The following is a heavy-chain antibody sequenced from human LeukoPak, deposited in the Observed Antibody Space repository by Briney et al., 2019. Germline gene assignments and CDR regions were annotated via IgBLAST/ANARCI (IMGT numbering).Heavy chain of an antibody. D-gene: IGHD2-8*01. J-gene: IGHJ4*02. CDR3: AKCGTKAWFDY. V-gene: IGHV3-23*01. CDR2: ISGSGGST. Sequence: SWVRQAPGKGLEWVSAISGSGGSTYYADSVKGRFTISRDNSKNTLYLQMNSLRAEDTAVYYCAKCGTKAWFDYWGQGTLVTVSS.